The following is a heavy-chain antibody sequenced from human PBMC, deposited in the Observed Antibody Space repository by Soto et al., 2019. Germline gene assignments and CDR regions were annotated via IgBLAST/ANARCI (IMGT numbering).Heavy chain of an antibody. J-gene: IGHJ5*02. D-gene: IGHD2-2*01. V-gene: IGHV4-31*03. CDR1: GGSISSGGYY. CDR3: ASSRVPNTPAPTSNNWFDP. CDR2: IYYSGST. Sequence: SETLSLTCTVSGGSISSGGYYWSWIRQHPGKGLEWIGYIYYSGSTYYNPSLKSRVTISVDTSKNQFSLKPSSVTAADTAVYYCASSRVPNTPAPTSNNWFDPWGQGTLVTVSS.